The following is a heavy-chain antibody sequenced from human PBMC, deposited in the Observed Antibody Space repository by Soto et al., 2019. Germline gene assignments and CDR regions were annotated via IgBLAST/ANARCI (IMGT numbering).Heavy chain of an antibody. J-gene: IGHJ3*02. D-gene: IGHD7-27*01. CDR2: ISGSGGST. Sequence: GGSLRLSCAASGFTFSSYAMSWVRQAPGKGLEWVSAISGSGGSTYYADSVKGRFTISRDNSKNTLYLQMNSLRAEDTAVYYCAKDRLTGDPTPIDAFDIWGQGTMVTVSS. CDR1: GFTFSSYA. CDR3: AKDRLTGDPTPIDAFDI. V-gene: IGHV3-23*01.